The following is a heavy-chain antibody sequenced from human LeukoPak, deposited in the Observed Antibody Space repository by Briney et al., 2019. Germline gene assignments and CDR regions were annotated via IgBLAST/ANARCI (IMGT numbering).Heavy chain of an antibody. CDR1: GYSFTSYW. CDR2: IYPGDSDT. CDR3: ALYYYYYMDV. V-gene: IGHV5-51*01. J-gene: IGHJ6*03. Sequence: GESLKISCKVSGYSFTSYWIGWLGQLPGKALEWVGIIYPGDSDTRYSPSFQGQVTISADKSISTAYLQWSSLKASDTAMYYCALYYYYYMDVWGKGTTVTVSS.